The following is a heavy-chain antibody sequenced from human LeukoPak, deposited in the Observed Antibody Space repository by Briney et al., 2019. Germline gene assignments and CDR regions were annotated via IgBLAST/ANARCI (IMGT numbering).Heavy chain of an antibody. D-gene: IGHD1-26*01. CDR3: VKSGTWADFDS. Sequence: PGGSLGLSCSASGFTFSSYSMHWVRQAPGKGLEYVSGISNKGGSTYYADSVKGRFTISRDNSKNTLHLQMSSLRADDTAVYYCVKSGTWADFDSWGQGTLVTVSS. V-gene: IGHV3-64D*09. J-gene: IGHJ4*02. CDR1: GFTFSSYS. CDR2: ISNKGGST.